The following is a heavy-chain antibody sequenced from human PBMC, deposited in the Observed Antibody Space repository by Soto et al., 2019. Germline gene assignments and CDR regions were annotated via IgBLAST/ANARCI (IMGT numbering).Heavy chain of an antibody. CDR3: ANGEDSDGYVAYYYGMDV. J-gene: IGHJ6*02. D-gene: IGHD5-18*01. CDR2: ISGSGGST. CDR1: GFTFSSYA. V-gene: IGHV3-23*01. Sequence: PGGSLRLSCAASGFTFSSYAMSWVRQAPWKGLEWVSAISGSGGSTYYADSVKGRFTISRDNSKNTLYLQMNSLRAEDTAVYYCANGEDSDGYVAYYYGMDVWGQGTTVPVSS.